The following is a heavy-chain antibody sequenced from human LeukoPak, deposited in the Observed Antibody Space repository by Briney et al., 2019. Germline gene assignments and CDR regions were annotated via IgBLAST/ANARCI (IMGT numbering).Heavy chain of an antibody. V-gene: IGHV3-33*01. D-gene: IGHD3-3*01. J-gene: IGHJ5*02. Sequence: GGSLTLSCAASGFTFSTYGMHWVRQAPGKGLEWVALIWYGGSYKYYPDSVKVPLTISRDNSKTTLYLQMNSLRAEDTAVYYCARQSHYDFWSGYNPWGQGTLVTVSS. CDR1: GFTFSTYG. CDR2: IWYGGSYK. CDR3: ARQSHYDFWSGYNP.